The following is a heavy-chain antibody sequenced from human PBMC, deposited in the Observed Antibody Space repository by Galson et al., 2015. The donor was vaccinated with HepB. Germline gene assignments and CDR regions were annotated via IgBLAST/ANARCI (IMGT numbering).Heavy chain of an antibody. D-gene: IGHD2-15*01. J-gene: IGHJ4*02. CDR1: GFTSSSYG. Sequence: LRLSCAASGFTSSSYGMHWVRQAPGKGLGWVAVLSYDGSNKYYADSVKGRFTISRDNSKNTLYLQMNSLRAEDTAGYYCARAAARDSIVVVVAATWDFDYWGQGTLVTVSS. CDR3: ARAAARDSIVVVVAATWDFDY. CDR2: LSYDGSNK. V-gene: IGHV3-30*03.